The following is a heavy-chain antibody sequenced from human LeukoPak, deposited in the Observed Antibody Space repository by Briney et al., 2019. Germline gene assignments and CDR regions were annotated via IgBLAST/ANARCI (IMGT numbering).Heavy chain of an antibody. J-gene: IGHJ4*02. Sequence: ASVKVSCKASGYTFTSYDINWVRQATGQGLEWMGWMNPNSGNTGYAQKFQGRVTITRNTSISTAYMELSSLRSEDTAVYYCARGIRLLGSTVMNYHFDYWGQGTLVTVSS. D-gene: IGHD3-16*01. CDR1: GYTFTSYD. CDR2: MNPNSGNT. V-gene: IGHV1-8*03. CDR3: ARGIRLLGSTVMNYHFDY.